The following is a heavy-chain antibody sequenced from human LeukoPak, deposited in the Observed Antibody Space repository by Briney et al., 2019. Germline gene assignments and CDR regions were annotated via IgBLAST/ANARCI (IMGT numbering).Heavy chain of an antibody. CDR3: ARRVSEYSINYYYYYYMDV. J-gene: IGHJ6*03. CDR1: GGSISSYD. V-gene: IGHV4-59*08. CDR2: IYYSGST. Sequence: PSETLSLTCTVSGGSISSYDWSWIRQPPGKGLEWIGYIYYSGSTKYNPSLKSRVTISVDTSKNQFSLKLSSVTAADTAVYYCARRVSEYSINYYYYYYMDVWGKGTTVTVSS. D-gene: IGHD6-6*01.